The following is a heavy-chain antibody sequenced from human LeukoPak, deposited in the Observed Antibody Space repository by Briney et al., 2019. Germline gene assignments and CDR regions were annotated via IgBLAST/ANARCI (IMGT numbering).Heavy chain of an antibody. CDR2: IYYSGST. V-gene: IGHV4-38-2*01. J-gene: IGHJ4*02. D-gene: IGHD2-2*01. CDR3: ARQGQSPYHNFDY. Sequence: SETLSLTCAVSDYSISSGYYWGWIRQPPGKGLEWIGSIYYSGSTYYNPSLKSRVTISVDTSKNQFSLKLSSVTAADTAVYYCARQGQSPYHNFDYWGQGTLVTVSS. CDR1: DYSISSGYY.